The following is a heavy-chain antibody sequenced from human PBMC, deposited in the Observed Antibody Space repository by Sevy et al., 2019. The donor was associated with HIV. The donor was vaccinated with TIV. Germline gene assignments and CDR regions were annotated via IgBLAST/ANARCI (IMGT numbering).Heavy chain of an antibody. V-gene: IGHV3-48*02. D-gene: IGHD7-27*01. Sequence: GGSLRLSCTYSELGFSSHSFNWVRQAPGKGLEWISYISGIGTPISYLDSLRGRFTISRDNAKNSLFLQMNNLSDDDTAVYYCARDLHWAFDQWGQGTLVTVSS. J-gene: IGHJ4*02. CDR1: ELGFSSHS. CDR2: ISGIGTPI. CDR3: ARDLHWAFDQ.